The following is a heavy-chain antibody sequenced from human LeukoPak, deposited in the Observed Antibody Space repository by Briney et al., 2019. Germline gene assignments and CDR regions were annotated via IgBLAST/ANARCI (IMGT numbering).Heavy chain of an antibody. CDR1: GFTFSSYS. D-gene: IGHD2-21*02. Sequence: GGSLRLSCAASGFTFSSYSMNWVRQAPGKGLEWVSSISSSSSYIYYADSVKGRFTISRDGAKNSLYLQMNSLRAEDTAVYYCARDPIVVVTAGGYFDYWGQGTLVTVSS. V-gene: IGHV3-21*01. CDR2: ISSSSSYI. J-gene: IGHJ4*02. CDR3: ARDPIVVVTAGGYFDY.